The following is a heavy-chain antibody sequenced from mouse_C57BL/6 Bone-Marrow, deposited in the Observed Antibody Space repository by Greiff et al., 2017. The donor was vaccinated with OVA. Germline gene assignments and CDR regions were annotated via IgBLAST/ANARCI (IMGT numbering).Heavy chain of an antibody. CDR3: ARRGLLLPYFFDY. V-gene: IGHV5-6*02. J-gene: IGHJ2*01. CDR1: GFTFSSYG. Sequence: EVKLVESGGDLVKPGGSLKLSCAASGFTFSSYGMSWVRQTPDKRLEWVATISSGGSYTYYPDSVKGRFTIYRDNAKNTLYLQMSSLKSEDTAMYYCARRGLLLPYFFDYWGQGTTLTVSS. CDR2: ISSGGSYT. D-gene: IGHD1-1*01.